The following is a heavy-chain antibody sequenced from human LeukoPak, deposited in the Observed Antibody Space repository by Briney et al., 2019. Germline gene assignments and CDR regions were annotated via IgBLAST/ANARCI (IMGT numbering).Heavy chain of an antibody. V-gene: IGHV1-24*01. Sequence: ASVQVSCKVSGCTLTEFSMHWVRQAPGKGLEWMGGFDPEDGETIYAQKFQGRVTMTEDTSTDTAYMELSSLRSEDTAVYYCATDSEDSGYDANWFDPWGQGTLVTVSS. D-gene: IGHD5-12*01. CDR3: ATDSEDSGYDANWFDP. CDR1: GCTLTEFS. J-gene: IGHJ5*02. CDR2: FDPEDGET.